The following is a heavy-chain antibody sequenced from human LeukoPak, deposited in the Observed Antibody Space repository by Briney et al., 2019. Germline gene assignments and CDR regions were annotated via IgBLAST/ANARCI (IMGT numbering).Heavy chain of an antibody. CDR1: GFTFSSYW. Sequence: PGGALRLSRVAPGFTFSSYWMGGVRPAPGEGLEWVANIKQDGSEKYYVDSVKGRFTISRDNAKNSLYLQMNSLRAEDTAVYYCARSRGPSYYYDSSGYPSGYWGQGTLVTVSS. J-gene: IGHJ4*02. V-gene: IGHV3-7*01. CDR3: ARSRGPSYYYDSSGYPSGY. CDR2: IKQDGSEK. D-gene: IGHD3-22*01.